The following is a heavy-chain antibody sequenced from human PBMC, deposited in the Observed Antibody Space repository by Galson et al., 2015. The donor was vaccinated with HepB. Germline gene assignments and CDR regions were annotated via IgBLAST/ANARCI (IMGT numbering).Heavy chain of an antibody. D-gene: IGHD4-23*01. Sequence: PALVKPTQTLTLTCTFSGFSLSTSGVGVGWIRQPPGKALEWLALIYWDDDKRYSPSLKCRLTITKDTSKNQVVLTMTNMDPVDTATYYCAHTRGGGNRPVRPPYCWGQGTLVTVSS. V-gene: IGHV2-5*02. J-gene: IGHJ4*02. CDR1: GFSLSTSGVG. CDR3: AHTRGGGNRPVRPPYC. CDR2: IYWDDDK.